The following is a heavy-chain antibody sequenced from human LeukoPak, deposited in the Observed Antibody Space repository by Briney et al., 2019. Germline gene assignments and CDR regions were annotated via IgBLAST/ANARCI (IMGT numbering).Heavy chain of an antibody. D-gene: IGHD6-19*01. J-gene: IGHJ1*01. CDR1: GFTFSSYA. Sequence: GGSLRLSCAASGFTFSSYAMHWVRQAPGKGLEWVAVISYDGSNKYYADSVKGRFTISRDNSKNTLYLQMNSLRAEDTAVYYCARDWKGSGVYFQHWGQGTLVTGSS. CDR3: ARDWKGSGVYFQH. CDR2: ISYDGSNK. V-gene: IGHV3-30*04.